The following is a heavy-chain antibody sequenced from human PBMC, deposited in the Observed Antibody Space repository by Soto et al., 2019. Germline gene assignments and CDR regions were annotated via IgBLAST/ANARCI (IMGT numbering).Heavy chain of an antibody. V-gene: IGHV3-23*01. CDR1: GFHFSDSV. CDR3: VKWHTSNFDSLPFTGFDF. Sequence: PWGSLRLSCVGSGFHFSDSVLAWVRPAPGEGLEWLSVMSGDGRTRYALSVTGRFTISRDNSKNTLYLQMRSLRAEDAAAYYCVKWHTSNFDSLPFTGFDFWGQGTQVTVSS. CDR2: MSGDGRT. D-gene: IGHD3-22*01. J-gene: IGHJ4*02.